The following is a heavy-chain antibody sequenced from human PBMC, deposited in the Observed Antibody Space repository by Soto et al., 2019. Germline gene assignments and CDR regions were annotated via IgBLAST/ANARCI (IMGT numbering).Heavy chain of an antibody. V-gene: IGHV1-18*01. CDR3: ARGPDYYDSSGYAVPYFDY. D-gene: IGHD3-22*01. CDR2: ISAYNGNT. Sequence: ASVKVSCKASGYTFTSYGISWLRQAPGQGLEWMGWISAYNGNTNYAQKLQGRVTMTTDTSTSTAYMELRSLRSDDTAVYYCARGPDYYDSSGYAVPYFDYWGQGTLVTVSS. CDR1: GYTFTSYG. J-gene: IGHJ4*02.